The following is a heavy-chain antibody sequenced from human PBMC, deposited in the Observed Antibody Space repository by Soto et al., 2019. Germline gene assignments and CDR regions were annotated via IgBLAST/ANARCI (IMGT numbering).Heavy chain of an antibody. D-gene: IGHD1-1*01. CDR3: ARDLWVEPELYYYGMDV. CDR1: GDSISSADYY. V-gene: IGHV4-30-4*01. CDR2: IFYSGTT. Sequence: SETLSLTCTVSGDSISSADYYWSWIRQTPGKGLEWIGHIFYSGTTYYNPSLKSRLTISVDTSKNHFSLRPTSVTAADTAVYYCARDLWVEPELYYYGMDVWGQGTTVTVSS. J-gene: IGHJ6*02.